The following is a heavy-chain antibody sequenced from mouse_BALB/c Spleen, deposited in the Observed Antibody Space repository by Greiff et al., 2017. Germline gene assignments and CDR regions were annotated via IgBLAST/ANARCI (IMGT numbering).Heavy chain of an antibody. CDR2: ILPGSGST. J-gene: IGHJ2*01. V-gene: IGHV1-9*01. D-gene: IGHD1-1*01. CDR3: ARSVIHRRRENFDY. CDR1: GYTFSSYW. Sequence: VQLLESGAELMKPGASVKISCKASGYTFSSYWIDWVKQRPGHGLEWIGEILPGSGSTNYNEKFKGKATFTADTSSNTAYMQLSSLTSEDSAVSSCARSVIHRRRENFDYWGQGTTVTVSS.